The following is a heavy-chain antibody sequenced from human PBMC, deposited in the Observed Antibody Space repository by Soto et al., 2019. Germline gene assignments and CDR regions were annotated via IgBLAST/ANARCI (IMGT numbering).Heavy chain of an antibody. CDR2: ISAYNGNT. CDR3: ARDGNRLLRYFEYGMDV. D-gene: IGHD3-9*01. V-gene: IGHV1-18*01. Sequence: ASVKVSCKASGYTFTSYGISWVRQAPGQGLEWMGWISAYNGNTNYAQKLQGRVTMTTDTSTSTAYMELRSLRSDDTAVYYCARDGNRLLRYFEYGMDVWGQGTTVTVSS. CDR1: GYTFTSYG. J-gene: IGHJ6*02.